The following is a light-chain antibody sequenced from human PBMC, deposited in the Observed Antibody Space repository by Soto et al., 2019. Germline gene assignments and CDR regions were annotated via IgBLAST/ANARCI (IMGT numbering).Light chain of an antibody. V-gene: IGKV1-5*03. CDR1: QSITSG. CDR3: QQYSSYPWT. J-gene: IGKJ1*01. Sequence: DIQMTQSPSTLSASVGDRVTITCRASQSITSGLAWYQQRPGQAPNLLIYQASSLESGVPSRFSGSGSGTEFTLTISSLQPDDFATYYCQQYSSYPWTFGQGTKVEIK. CDR2: QAS.